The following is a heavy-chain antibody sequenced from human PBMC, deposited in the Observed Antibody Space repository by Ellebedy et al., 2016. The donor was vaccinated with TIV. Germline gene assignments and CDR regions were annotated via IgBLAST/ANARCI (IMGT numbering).Heavy chain of an antibody. Sequence: GESLKISXVVSGFTFRRYAMHWVRQAPGRGLQWVAVLAYDGSDISYIDSVKGRFTISRDDSKNTLYLQMNSLRGEDTAVYYCARPDSEDNYMDVWGKGTAVTVSS. CDR3: ARPDSEDNYMDV. J-gene: IGHJ6*03. CDR2: LAYDGSDI. V-gene: IGHV3-30*03. CDR1: GFTFRRYA.